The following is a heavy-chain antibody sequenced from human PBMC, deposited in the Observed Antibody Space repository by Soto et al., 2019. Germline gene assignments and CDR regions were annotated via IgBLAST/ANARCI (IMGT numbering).Heavy chain of an antibody. J-gene: IGHJ4*02. D-gene: IGHD5-12*01. Sequence: GGSLRLSCAASGFTFSSYWMSWVRQAPGKGLEWVANIKQDGSEKYYVDSVKGRFTISRDNAKNSLYLQMNSLRAEDTAVYYCASLYRYDSKGCWGQGTLVTVSS. CDR1: GFTFSSYW. CDR3: ASLYRYDSKGC. V-gene: IGHV3-7*01. CDR2: IKQDGSEK.